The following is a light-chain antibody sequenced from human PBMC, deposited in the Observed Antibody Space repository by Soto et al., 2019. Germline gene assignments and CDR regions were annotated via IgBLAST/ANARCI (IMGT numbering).Light chain of an antibody. CDR3: QQRSNWPRFT. CDR2: DAS. CDR1: QSVSSY. Sequence: EIVLTQSPATLSLSPGERATLSCRASQSVSSYLAWYQQKPGQAPRLLIYDASNRATGIPARFSGSGSGTAFTFIISSLEPEDFAVYYCQQRSNWPRFTFGPGTKVYIK. J-gene: IGKJ3*01. V-gene: IGKV3-11*01.